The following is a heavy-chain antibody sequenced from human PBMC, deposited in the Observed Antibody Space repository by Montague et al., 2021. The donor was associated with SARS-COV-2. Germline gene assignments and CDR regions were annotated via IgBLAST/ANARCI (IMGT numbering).Heavy chain of an antibody. CDR3: ARLGDGVVPSPILGVGPYYSYYYMDV. Sequence: SETLSLTCAVHCGSFSTYSWNWILQPPGKGLEWIGEIHHGGSTNYNPSLKSRVIISADTSKNQFSLKLTSVAGADTAVYYCARLGDGVVPSPILGVGPYYSYYYMDVWGKGTTVTVSS. CDR1: CGSFSTYS. CDR2: IHHGGST. J-gene: IGHJ6*03. D-gene: IGHD3-10*01. V-gene: IGHV4-34*01.